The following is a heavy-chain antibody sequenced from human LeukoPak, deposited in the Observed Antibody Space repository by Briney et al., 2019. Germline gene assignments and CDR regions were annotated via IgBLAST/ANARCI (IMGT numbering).Heavy chain of an antibody. CDR3: ASDGELRGYPLEG. J-gene: IGHJ4*02. D-gene: IGHD3-22*01. CDR2: INPNSGGT. V-gene: IGHV1-2*02. CDR1: GYTFTGYY. Sequence: ASVKVSCKASGYTFTGYYMHWVRQAPGQGLEWMGWINPNSGGTNYAQRFQGRVTMTRDTSISTAYMELSRLRSDDTAAYYCASDGELRGYPLEGWGQGTLVTVSS.